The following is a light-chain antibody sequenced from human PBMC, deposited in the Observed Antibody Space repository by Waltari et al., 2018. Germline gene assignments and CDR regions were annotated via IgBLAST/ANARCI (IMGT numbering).Light chain of an antibody. CDR2: DVS. J-gene: IGLJ3*02. CDR1: SRYGASSSA. CDR3: SSQSSDNVVL. Sequence: QSALTQPACVSGSPGHSISISCTGISRYGASSSAVSWYQAHPGQGPKVIIYDVSDRPSGVSARFSGSKSGNTASLTISGLQAEDEAEYYCSSQSSDNVVLFGGGTKVTVL. V-gene: IGLV2-14*03.